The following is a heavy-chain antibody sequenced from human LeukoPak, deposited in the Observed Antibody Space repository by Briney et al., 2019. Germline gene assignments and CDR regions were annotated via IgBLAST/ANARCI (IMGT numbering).Heavy chain of an antibody. CDR2: IDPSDSET. CDR1: GYSFTSYW. D-gene: IGHD5-18*01. J-gene: IGHJ4*02. CDR3: ARQTAMGRSGDY. V-gene: IGHV5-51*01. Sequence: GESLKISCKASGYSFTSYWIGWVRQMPGKGLEWMGIIDPSDSETRYTPSFQGQVTISVDKSLTTAYLQWNSLKASDTTMYYCARQTAMGRSGDYWGQGTLVTVSS.